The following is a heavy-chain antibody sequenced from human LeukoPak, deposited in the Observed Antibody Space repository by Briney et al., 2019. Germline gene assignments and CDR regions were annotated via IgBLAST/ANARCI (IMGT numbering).Heavy chain of an antibody. J-gene: IGHJ3*02. Sequence: GGSLRLSCAASGFTFSSYWMDWVRQAPGKGLVWVSGINSDGRMTRYAESVKGRFTISRDNAENTLYLQMNSLRAEDTSVYYCARVGSTDGPHAFDIWGQGTMVTVSS. CDR3: ARVGSTDGPHAFDI. V-gene: IGHV3-74*01. CDR2: INSDGRMT. CDR1: GFTFSSYW. D-gene: IGHD2-21*02.